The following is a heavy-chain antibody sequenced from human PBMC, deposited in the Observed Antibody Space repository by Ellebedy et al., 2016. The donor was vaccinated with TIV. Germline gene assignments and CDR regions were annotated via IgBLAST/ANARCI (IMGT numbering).Heavy chain of an antibody. CDR1: GFTFSTYA. Sequence: PGGSLRLSCAASGFTFSTYAVHWVRQAPGKGLEWVAVISYDGSNKYYADSVKGRFTISRDNSKNTLYLQMNSLRAEDTAVYYCARALMPGYSYGKIDYWGQGTQVTVSS. CDR3: ARALMPGYSYGKIDY. CDR2: ISYDGSNK. J-gene: IGHJ4*02. D-gene: IGHD5-18*01. V-gene: IGHV3-30-3*01.